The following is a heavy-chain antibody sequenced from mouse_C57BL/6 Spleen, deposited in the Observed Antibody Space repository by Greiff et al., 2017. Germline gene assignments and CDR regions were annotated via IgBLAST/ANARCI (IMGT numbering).Heavy chain of an antibody. V-gene: IGHV5-16*01. J-gene: IGHJ2*01. CDR3: ARDRELGLGGFDY. CDR2: INYDGSST. D-gene: IGHD4-1*01. Sequence: EVQLVASEGGLVQPGSSMKLSCTASGFTFSDYYMAWVRQVPEKGLEWVANINYDGSSTYYLDSLKSRFIISRDNAKNILYLQMSSLKSEDTATYYCARDRELGLGGFDYWGQGTTLTVSS. CDR1: GFTFSDYY.